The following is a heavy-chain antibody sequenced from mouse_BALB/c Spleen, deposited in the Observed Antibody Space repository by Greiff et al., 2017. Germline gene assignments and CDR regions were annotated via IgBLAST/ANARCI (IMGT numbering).Heavy chain of an antibody. V-gene: IGHV3-2*02. CDR3: ARILWDYYAMDY. Sequence: EVKLVESGPGLVKPSQSLSLTCTVTGYSITSDYAWNWIRQFPGNKLEWMGYISYSGSTSYNPSLKSRISITRDTSKNQFFLQLNSVTTEDTATYYCARILWDYYAMDYWGQGTSVTVSS. D-gene: IGHD4-1*01. CDR2: ISYSGST. J-gene: IGHJ4*01. CDR1: GYSITSDYA.